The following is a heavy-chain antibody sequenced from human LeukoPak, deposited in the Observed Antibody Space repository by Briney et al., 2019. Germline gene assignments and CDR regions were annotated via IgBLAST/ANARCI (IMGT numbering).Heavy chain of an antibody. J-gene: IGHJ4*02. D-gene: IGHD6-13*01. Sequence: GGSLRLSCAASGFTFSDYYMSWIRQAPGKGLEWVSYISSSGSTIYYADSVKGRFTISRDNAKNSLYLQMNSLRAEDTAVYYCARCRSYEQQLVQVYFDYWGQGTLATVSS. CDR1: GFTFSDYY. CDR2: ISSSGSTI. CDR3: ARCRSYEQQLVQVYFDY. V-gene: IGHV3-11*01.